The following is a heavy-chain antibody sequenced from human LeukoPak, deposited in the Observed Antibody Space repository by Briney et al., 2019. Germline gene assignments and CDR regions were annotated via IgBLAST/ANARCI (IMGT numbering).Heavy chain of an antibody. CDR1: GYTFTSYA. D-gene: IGHD3-10*01. CDR2: INAGNGNT. Sequence: GASVKVSCKASGYTFTSYAMHWVRQAPGQRLEWMGWINAGNGNTKYSQKFQGRVTITRDTSASTAYMELSSLRSEDTAVYYCARGGRILWFGELTLRYWGQGTLVTVSS. J-gene: IGHJ4*02. V-gene: IGHV1-3*01. CDR3: ARGGRILWFGELTLRY.